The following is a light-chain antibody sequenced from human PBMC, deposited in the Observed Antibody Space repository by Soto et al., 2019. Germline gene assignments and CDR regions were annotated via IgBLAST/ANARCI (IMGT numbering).Light chain of an antibody. CDR3: QAYDYSLTASV. CDR1: SSNLGPGYD. Sequence: QSVLTQPPSVSGAPGQRVTLSCTGNSSNLGPGYDVHWYQQLPGAAPKLVIFGNRNRPSGVPDRFSGSKSGTSAALAITGLQAEDEADYYCQAYDYSLTASVFGGGTKLTVL. CDR2: GNR. V-gene: IGLV1-40*01. J-gene: IGLJ3*02.